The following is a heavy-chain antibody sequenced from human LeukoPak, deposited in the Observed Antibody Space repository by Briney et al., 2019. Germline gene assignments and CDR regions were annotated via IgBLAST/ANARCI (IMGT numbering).Heavy chain of an antibody. Sequence: SETLSLTCTVSGGSISSTIYYWSWIRQPPGKGLEWIGEINHSGSTNYNPSLKSRVTISVDTSKNQFSLKLSSVTAADTAVYYCARGKWELLRSNYYYMDVWGKGTTVTVSS. CDR1: GGSISSTIYY. J-gene: IGHJ6*03. CDR2: INHSGST. CDR3: ARGKWELLRSNYYYMDV. V-gene: IGHV4-39*07. D-gene: IGHD1-26*01.